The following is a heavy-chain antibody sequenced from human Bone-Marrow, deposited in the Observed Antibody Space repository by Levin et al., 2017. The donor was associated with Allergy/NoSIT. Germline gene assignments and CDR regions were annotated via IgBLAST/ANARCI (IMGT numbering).Heavy chain of an antibody. V-gene: IGHV5-51*01. Sequence: GESLKISCKGSGYTFPNYWIGWVRQMPGKGLEWMGSIYPHDSHIKYSPSFQGQVTFSADKSTSTAYLQWSSLKASDSAMYFCARPPTAHYPQEHFHLWGQGTLVTVSS. CDR3: ARPPTAHYPQEHFHL. D-gene: IGHD1/OR15-1a*01. CDR1: GYTFPNYW. J-gene: IGHJ1*01. CDR2: IYPHDSHI.